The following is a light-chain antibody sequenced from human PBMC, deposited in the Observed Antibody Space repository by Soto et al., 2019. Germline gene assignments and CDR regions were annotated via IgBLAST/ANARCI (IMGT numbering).Light chain of an antibody. CDR1: QSISSW. J-gene: IGKJ1*01. CDR2: DAS. V-gene: IGKV1-5*01. CDR3: QQYNSYSWT. Sequence: DIKITQSPSTLSATIGDRVTITCRASQSISSWLAWYQQKPGKAPKLLIYDASSLESGVPSRFSGSGSGTEFTLTISSLQPDDFATYYCQQYNSYSWTFGQGTKVDI.